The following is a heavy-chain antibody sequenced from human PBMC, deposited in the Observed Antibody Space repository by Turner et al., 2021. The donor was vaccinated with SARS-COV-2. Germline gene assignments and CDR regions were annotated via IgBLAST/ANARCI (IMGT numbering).Heavy chain of an antibody. Sequence: QAQLVQSGAELRKPGSSVNVPCTASGGTFSSYASSWVRQAPGQGLNWMGRLSPSLGIAKYAQKFQGRVTITADKSTSTTYMELSSLRSEDTAGYYCARAMVRGVNAYAEDFQHWGQGTMVTVSS. J-gene: IGHJ1*01. D-gene: IGHD3-10*01. CDR3: ARAMVRGVNAYAEDFQH. CDR1: GGTFSSYA. CDR2: LSPSLGIA. V-gene: IGHV1-69*04.